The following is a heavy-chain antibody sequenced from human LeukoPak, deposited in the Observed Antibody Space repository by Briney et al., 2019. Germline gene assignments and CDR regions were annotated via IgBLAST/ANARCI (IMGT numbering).Heavy chain of an antibody. CDR3: AKDARRTFGLSSGLYRGSYYFDY. J-gene: IGHJ4*02. CDR1: GFTFSSYS. Sequence: SGGSLRLSCAASGFTFSSYSMNWVRQAPGKGLEWVSSISSSSSYIYHADSVKGRFTISRDNSKNTLYLQMNSLRAEDTAVYYCAKDARRTFGLSSGLYRGSYYFDYWGQGTLVTVSS. D-gene: IGHD6-19*01. V-gene: IGHV3-21*01. CDR2: ISSSSSYI.